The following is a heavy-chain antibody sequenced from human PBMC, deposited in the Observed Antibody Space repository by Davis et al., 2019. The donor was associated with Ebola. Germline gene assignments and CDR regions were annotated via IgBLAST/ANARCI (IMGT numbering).Heavy chain of an antibody. CDR3: ARGDLAGSWYRREDY. D-gene: IGHD6-13*01. CDR2: IWYDGSNK. J-gene: IGHJ4*02. V-gene: IGHV3-33*01. CDR1: GFTFSSYG. Sequence: GESLKISCAASGFTFSSYGMHWVRQAPGKGLEWVAVIWYDGSNKYYADSVKGRFTISRDNSKNTLYLQMNSLRAEDTAVYYCARGDLAGSWYRREDYWGQGTLVTVSS.